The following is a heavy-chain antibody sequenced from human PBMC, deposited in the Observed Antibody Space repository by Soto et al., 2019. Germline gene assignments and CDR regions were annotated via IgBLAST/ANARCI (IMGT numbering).Heavy chain of an antibody. Sequence: EVQLVESGGGLVKPGGSLRLSCAASGFTFSSYSMNWVRQAPGKGLEWVSSISGSGTYINYADSVKGRFTISRDNAKNSLYLQMNSLRAEDTAVYYCKTYSWNTASFQHWGQCTLVTVSS. D-gene: IGHD1-26*01. CDR1: GFTFSSYS. CDR3: KTYSWNTASFQH. V-gene: IGHV3-21*01. J-gene: IGHJ1*01. CDR2: ISGSGTYI.